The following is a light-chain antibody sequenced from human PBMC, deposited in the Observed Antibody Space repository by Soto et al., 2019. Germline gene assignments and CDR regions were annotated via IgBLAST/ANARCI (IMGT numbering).Light chain of an antibody. Sequence: NFMLTQPHSVSASPGKTVTISCTRSSGSIASNYVQWYQQRPGSSPTTVIYEDNQRPSGVPDRFSGSIDSSSNSASLTISGLKTEDEADYYCQSYDSNNQGVFGGGTQLTVL. CDR1: SGSIASNY. V-gene: IGLV6-57*01. CDR3: QSYDSNNQGV. CDR2: EDN. J-gene: IGLJ3*02.